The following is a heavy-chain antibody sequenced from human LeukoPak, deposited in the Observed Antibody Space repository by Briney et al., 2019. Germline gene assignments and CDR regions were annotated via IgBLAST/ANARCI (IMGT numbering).Heavy chain of an antibody. Sequence: GGSLRLSCAASGFTFSSYSMNWVRQAPGKGLEWVSSISSSSSYIYYADSVKGRFTTSRDNAKNSLYLQMNSLRAEDTAVYYCARCEYSYYGMDVWGQGTTVTVSS. D-gene: IGHD6-6*01. CDR3: ARCEYSYYGMDV. CDR2: ISSSSSYI. V-gene: IGHV3-21*01. J-gene: IGHJ6*02. CDR1: GFTFSSYS.